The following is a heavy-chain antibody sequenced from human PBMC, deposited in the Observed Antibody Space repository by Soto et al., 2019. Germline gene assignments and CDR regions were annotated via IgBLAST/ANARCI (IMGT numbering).Heavy chain of an antibody. Sequence: GGSLRLSCAASGFTFSSYAMSWVRQAPGKGLEWVSAISGSGGSTYYADSVKGRFTISRDNSKKTLYLQMNSLRAEDTAVYYYAKEVGSLVVVAAMVTYYFDYWGQGTLVTVSS. D-gene: IGHD2-15*01. CDR3: AKEVGSLVVVAAMVTYYFDY. CDR1: GFTFSSYA. CDR2: ISGSGGST. J-gene: IGHJ4*02. V-gene: IGHV3-23*01.